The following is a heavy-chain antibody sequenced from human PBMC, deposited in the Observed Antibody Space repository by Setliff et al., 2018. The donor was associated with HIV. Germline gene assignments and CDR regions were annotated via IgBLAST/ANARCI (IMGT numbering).Heavy chain of an antibody. Sequence: ASVKVSCKASGYTFTSYGISWMRQAPGQGLEWMGWISAYNGNTNYAQKFQGRVTMTRDTSISTAYMELSRLRSDDTAVYYCARTLPQYTNLFDYWGQGTLVTVSS. J-gene: IGHJ4*02. V-gene: IGHV1-18*01. D-gene: IGHD5-18*01. CDR1: GYTFTSYG. CDR3: ARTLPQYTNLFDY. CDR2: ISAYNGNT.